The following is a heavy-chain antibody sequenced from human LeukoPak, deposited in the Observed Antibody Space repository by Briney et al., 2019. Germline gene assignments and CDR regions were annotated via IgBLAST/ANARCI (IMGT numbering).Heavy chain of an antibody. J-gene: IGHJ6*03. CDR1: GFTFRTYG. D-gene: IGHD1-14*01. CDR2: IRDDGTKK. Sequence: PGGSLRLSCAASGFTFRTYGIHWVRQAPGKGLEWVAVIRDDGTKKYYADSVKGRFTISRDNSKNTLYLQMNSLRAEDTAVYYCARDPWEIATPEEVTYFYYMDVWGQGTTVTVSS. V-gene: IGHV3-33*01. CDR3: ARDPWEIATPEEVTYFYYMDV.